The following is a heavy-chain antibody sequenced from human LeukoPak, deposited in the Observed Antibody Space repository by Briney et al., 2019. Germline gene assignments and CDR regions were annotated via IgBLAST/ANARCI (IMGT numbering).Heavy chain of an antibody. CDR2: ISSSGSTI. J-gene: IGHJ4*02. D-gene: IGHD3-10*01. Sequence: GGSLRLSCAASGFTFSSYEMNWVRQAPGKGLEWVSYISSSGSTIYYADSVKGRFTISRDNAKNSLYLQMNSLRAEDTAVYYCARSQVGSGSYYPGDYWGQGTLVTVSS. V-gene: IGHV3-48*03. CDR3: ARSQVGSGSYYPGDY. CDR1: GFTFSSYE.